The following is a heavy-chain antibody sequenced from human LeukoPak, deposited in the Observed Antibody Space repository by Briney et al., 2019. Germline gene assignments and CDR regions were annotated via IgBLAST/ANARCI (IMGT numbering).Heavy chain of an antibody. V-gene: IGHV4-4*07. J-gene: IGHJ3*02. D-gene: IGHD2-8*01. CDR2: IYTSGST. CDR3: ARDRWGMSPDAFDI. Sequence: SETLSLTCTVSGGSISSYYWSWIRQPAGKGLEWIGRIYTSGSTNYNPSLKSRVTMSVDTSKNQFSLKLSSVTAADTAVYYCARDRWGMSPDAFDIWGQGTMVTVSS. CDR1: GGSISSYY.